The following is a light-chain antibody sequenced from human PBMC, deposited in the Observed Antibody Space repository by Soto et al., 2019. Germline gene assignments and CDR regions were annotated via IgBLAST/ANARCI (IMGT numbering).Light chain of an antibody. CDR1: SSDVAAYNY. J-gene: IGLJ1*01. V-gene: IGLV2-14*03. CDR3: SSYTTSNTPLYV. CDR2: DVN. Sequence: QSALTQPASVSGSPGQSITISCTGTSSDVAAYNYVSWFQHDAGKAPKLMLYDVNNRPSGVSNRFSGSKSGNTASLTIPGLQVEDEADYYCSSYTTSNTPLYVFGTGTKLTVL.